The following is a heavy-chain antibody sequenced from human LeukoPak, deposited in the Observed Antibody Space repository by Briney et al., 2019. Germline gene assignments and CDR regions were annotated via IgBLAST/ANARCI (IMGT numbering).Heavy chain of an antibody. D-gene: IGHD4-17*01. CDR1: GFTFSDYY. CDR2: ISSSGSTI. J-gene: IGHJ4*02. V-gene: IGHV3-11*01. CDR3: ARFRLTVTTYAHLDY. Sequence: PGGSLRRSCAASGFTFSDYYMSWIRQAPGKGLEWVSYISSSGSTIDYADSVKGRFTISRDNAKNSLYLQMNSLRAEDTAVYYCARFRLTVTTYAHLDYWGQGTLVTVSS.